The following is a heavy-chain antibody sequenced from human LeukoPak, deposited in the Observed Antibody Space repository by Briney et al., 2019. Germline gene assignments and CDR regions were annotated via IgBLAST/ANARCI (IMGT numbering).Heavy chain of an antibody. V-gene: IGHV3-66*01. Sequence: GGSLRLSCAASGFTPSSNYMSWVRHAPGKGLEWVSVIYTGGSTYYADSVEGRFTISRDNSKNTLYLQMNSPRAEDTSVYDCARDRVEEAGVDYWGQGALVTVSS. CDR1: GFTPSSNY. J-gene: IGHJ4*02. CDR2: IYTGGST. CDR3: ARDRVEEAGVDY. D-gene: IGHD6-13*01.